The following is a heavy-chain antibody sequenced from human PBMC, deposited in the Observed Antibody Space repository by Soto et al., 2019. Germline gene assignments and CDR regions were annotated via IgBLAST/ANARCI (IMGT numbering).Heavy chain of an antibody. V-gene: IGHV4-38-2*01. Sequence: PSETLSLTCAVSGYSISSGYYWGWIRQPPGKGLEWIGSIYHSGSTYYNPSLKSRVTISVDTSKNQFSLKLSSVTAADTAVYYCARAGPTGAWWELRAYYYYGMDVWGQGTTVTVSS. CDR1: GYSISSGYY. CDR3: ARAGPTGAWWELRAYYYYGMDV. D-gene: IGHD1-26*01. J-gene: IGHJ6*02. CDR2: IYHSGST.